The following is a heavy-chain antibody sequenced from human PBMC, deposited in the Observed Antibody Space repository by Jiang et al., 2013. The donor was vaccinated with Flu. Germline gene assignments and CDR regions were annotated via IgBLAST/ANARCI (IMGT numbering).Heavy chain of an antibody. CDR2: INTNTGNP. J-gene: IGHJ4*02. Sequence: SELKKPGASVKVSCKASGYTFTSYAMNWVRQAPGQGLEWMGWINTNTGNPTYAQGFTGRFVFSLDTSVSTAYLQISSLKAEDTAVYYCARGIDYDILTGYYIGPWYFDYWGQGTLVTVSS. D-gene: IGHD3-9*01. V-gene: IGHV7-4-1*02. CDR3: ARGIDYDILTGYYIGPWYFDY. CDR1: GYTFTSYA.